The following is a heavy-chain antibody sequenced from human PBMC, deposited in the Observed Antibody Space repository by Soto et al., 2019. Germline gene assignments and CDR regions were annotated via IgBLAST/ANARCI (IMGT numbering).Heavy chain of an antibody. V-gene: IGHV1-18*04. CDR3: VRDQKYFRVNGNWLDS. D-gene: IGHD2-2*01. CDR1: GYTSADFG. CDR2: VSGNNGAS. Sequence: ASVKVSCKASGYTSADFGISWVRQAPGQGLEWMGWVSGNNGASNPAPKVQGRITMTLDTSTGVSYMALRSLRSDDTAIYYCVRDQKYFRVNGNWLDSWGKGTRVTVSS. J-gene: IGHJ5*01.